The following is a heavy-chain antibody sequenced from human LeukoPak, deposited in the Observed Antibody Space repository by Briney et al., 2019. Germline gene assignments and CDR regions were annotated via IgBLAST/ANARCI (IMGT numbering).Heavy chain of an antibody. D-gene: IGHD3-3*01. Sequence: PGGSLRLSCAASGFTFSSYGMHWVRQAPGKGLEWVAVISYDGSNKYYADSVKGRFTISRDNSKNTLYLQMNSLRAEDTAVYYCAKKYYDFWSGKGAYYYYYYMDVWGKGTTVTVSS. CDR1: GFTFSSYG. CDR3: AKKYYDFWSGKGAYYYYYYMDV. CDR2: ISYDGSNK. J-gene: IGHJ6*03. V-gene: IGHV3-30*18.